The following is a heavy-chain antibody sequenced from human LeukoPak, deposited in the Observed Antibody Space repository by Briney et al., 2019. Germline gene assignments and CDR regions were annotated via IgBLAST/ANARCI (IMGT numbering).Heavy chain of an antibody. V-gene: IGHV1-69*13. J-gene: IGHJ4*02. CDR2: IIPIFGTA. D-gene: IGHD6-19*01. CDR3: ARPAVAGLYYFDY. CDR1: GYTFTSYG. Sequence: GASVKVSCKASGYTFTSYGISWVRQAPGQGLEWMGGIIPIFGTANYAQKFQGRVTITADESTSTAYMELSSLRSEDTAVYYCARPAVAGLYYFDYWGQGTLVTVSS.